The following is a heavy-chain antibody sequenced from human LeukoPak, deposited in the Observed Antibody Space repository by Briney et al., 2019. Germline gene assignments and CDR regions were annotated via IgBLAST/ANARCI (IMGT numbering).Heavy chain of an antibody. D-gene: IGHD2-2*01. CDR3: ARGCSSTSCYDAFDI. J-gene: IGHJ3*02. V-gene: IGHV4-59*01. CDR2: IYYSGST. Sequence: SETLSLTCAVYGGSFSGYYWSWIRQPPGKGLEWIGYIYYSGSTNYNPSLKSRVTISVDTSKNQFSLKLSSVTAADTAVYYCARGCSSTSCYDAFDIWGQGTMVTVSS. CDR1: GGSFSGYY.